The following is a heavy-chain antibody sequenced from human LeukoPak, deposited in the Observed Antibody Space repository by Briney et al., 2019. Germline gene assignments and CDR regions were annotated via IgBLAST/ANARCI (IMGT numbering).Heavy chain of an antibody. D-gene: IGHD5-12*01. Sequence: GASVKVSCKASGYTFTNYYIHWVRQAPGQGLEWMGLINPGGDNTNYAQNFQGRVTMTRDTSTSTVYMELSSLRSEDTAVYYCARGGVGYSGYDQYYFDYWGQGTLVTVSS. J-gene: IGHJ4*02. CDR2: INPGGDNT. CDR1: GYTFTNYY. V-gene: IGHV1-46*01. CDR3: ARGGVGYSGYDQYYFDY.